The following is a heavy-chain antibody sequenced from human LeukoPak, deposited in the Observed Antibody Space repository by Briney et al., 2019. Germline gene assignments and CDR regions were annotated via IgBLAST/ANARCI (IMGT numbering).Heavy chain of an antibody. CDR1: GYTFTSYG. CDR3: ARGFPPRRNYDTRGYYSYHFDY. Sequence: ASVKVSCKASGYTFTSYGISWVRQAPGQGLEWMGWISTYNGNTKYAQNLQGRVTMTTDTSTSTAYMELRTLRSDDTAVYYCARGFPPRRNYDTRGYYSYHFDYWGQGTLVTVSS. CDR2: ISTYNGNT. V-gene: IGHV1-18*01. J-gene: IGHJ4*02. D-gene: IGHD3-22*01.